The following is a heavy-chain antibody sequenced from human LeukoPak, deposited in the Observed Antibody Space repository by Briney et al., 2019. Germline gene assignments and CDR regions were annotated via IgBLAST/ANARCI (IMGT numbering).Heavy chain of an antibody. Sequence: SETLSLTCTVSGGSISSYYWSWIRQPAGKGLEWIGRIYTSGSTNYNPSLKSRVTISVDKSKNQFSLKLSSVTAADTAVYYCARDYYGSGSLYYFDYWGQGTLITVSS. CDR3: ARDYYGSGSLYYFDY. V-gene: IGHV4-4*07. CDR1: GGSISSYY. CDR2: IYTSGST. J-gene: IGHJ4*02. D-gene: IGHD3-10*01.